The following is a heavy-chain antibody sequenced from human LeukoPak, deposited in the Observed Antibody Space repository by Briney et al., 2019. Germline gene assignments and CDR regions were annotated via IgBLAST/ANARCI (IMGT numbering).Heavy chain of an antibody. Sequence: GGSLRLSCATSGFIFGSYAMHWVRQAPGKGLEWVAVISYDGSNKYYADSVKGRFSISRDNSKNTLYLHMNSLRAEDTAVYYCAKDKGWLPGYGMDVWGQGTTVTVSS. V-gene: IGHV3-30*18. J-gene: IGHJ6*02. CDR3: AKDKGWLPGYGMDV. D-gene: IGHD5-12*01. CDR2: ISYDGSNK. CDR1: GFIFGSYA.